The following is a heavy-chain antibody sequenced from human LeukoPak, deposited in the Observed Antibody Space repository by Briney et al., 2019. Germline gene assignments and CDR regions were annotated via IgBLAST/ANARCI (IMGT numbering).Heavy chain of an antibody. CDR3: ARESRVVTAIRALKY. D-gene: IGHD2-21*02. CDR2: INPSGGST. V-gene: IGHV1-46*01. Sequence: ASVKVSCKASGYTFTSYYMYWVRQAPGQGLEWMGIINPSGGSTSYAQEFQGRVTMTRDTSTSTVYMELSSLRSEDTAVYYCARESRVVTAIRALKYWGQGTLVTVSS. CDR1: GYTFTSYY. J-gene: IGHJ4*02.